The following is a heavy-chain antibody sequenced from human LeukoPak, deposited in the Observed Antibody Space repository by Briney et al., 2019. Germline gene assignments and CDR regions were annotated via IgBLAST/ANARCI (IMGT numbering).Heavy chain of an antibody. J-gene: IGHJ4*02. D-gene: IGHD6-19*01. Sequence: ETGGSLRLSCAASGFTFSNTWMTWVRQAPGKGLEWVGRVKSKRDGGTTDYAVPVKGRFTISRDDSKNTLYLQMNSLKTEDTAVYYCASYHSAWYGTFDYWGLGTLVTVSS. CDR3: ASYHSAWYGTFDY. CDR2: VKSKRDGGTT. CDR1: GFTFSNTW. V-gene: IGHV3-15*01.